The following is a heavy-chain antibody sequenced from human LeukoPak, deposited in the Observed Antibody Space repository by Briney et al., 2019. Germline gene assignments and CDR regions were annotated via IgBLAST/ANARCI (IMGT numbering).Heavy chain of an antibody. CDR2: ISGSGGST. CDR1: GFTFSSYA. V-gene: IGHV3-23*01. CDR3: AKDLSNYYDSGSLDY. J-gene: IGHJ4*02. Sequence: GGSLRLSCAASGFTFSSYAMSWVRHAPGKGLELVSAISGSGGSTYYADSVKGRFTISRDNSKNTLYLQMNSLRAEDTAVYYCAKDLSNYYDSGSLDYWGQGTLVTVSS. D-gene: IGHD3-10*01.